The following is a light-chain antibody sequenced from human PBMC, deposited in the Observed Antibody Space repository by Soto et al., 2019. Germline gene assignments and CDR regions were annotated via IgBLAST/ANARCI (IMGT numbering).Light chain of an antibody. Sequence: QSALTQPRSVSGSPGQSVTISCTGTSSDVGGYNYVSWYQQYPGKAPKLVIYEVSKRPSRVPDRFSGSKSGNTASLTISGVQADDEADCYCCSYAGRPYVFGTGTKLTVL. CDR2: EVS. CDR3: CSYAGRPYV. CDR1: SSDVGGYNY. V-gene: IGLV2-11*01. J-gene: IGLJ1*01.